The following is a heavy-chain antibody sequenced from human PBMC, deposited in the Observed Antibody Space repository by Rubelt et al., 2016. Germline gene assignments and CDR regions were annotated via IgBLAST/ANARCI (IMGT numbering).Heavy chain of an antibody. Sequence: QLQLQESGPGLVKPSETLSLTCTVSGGSISSGSYYWGWIRQPPGKGLEWIGSIYYSGSTYYNPSLKSRVTISVDTSKNQFSLKLSSMTAADTALYYCARRLMPSYYFAYWGQGMLVTVSS. CDR3: ARRLMPSYYFAY. D-gene: IGHD2-2*01. J-gene: IGHJ4*02. V-gene: IGHV4-39*01. CDR1: GGSISSGSYY. CDR2: IYYSGST.